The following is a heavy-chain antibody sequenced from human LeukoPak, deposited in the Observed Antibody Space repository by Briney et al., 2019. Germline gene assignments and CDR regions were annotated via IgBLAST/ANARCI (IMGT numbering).Heavy chain of an antibody. J-gene: IGHJ4*02. CDR1: GRSIRCYY. Sequence: KSSETLSLTYTVSGRSIRCYYCNWIRQPPGKGLEWIGYIYYSRNTNYNPSLKSRLTISLDTSKNQFSLEMSSVTAADTAVYYCARGELGYFDYWGQGTLVTVSS. CDR2: IYYSRNT. V-gene: IGHV4-59*01. CDR3: ARGELGYFDY. D-gene: IGHD3-16*01.